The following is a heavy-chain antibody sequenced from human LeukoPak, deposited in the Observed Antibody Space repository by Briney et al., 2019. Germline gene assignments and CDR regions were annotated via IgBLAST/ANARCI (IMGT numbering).Heavy chain of an antibody. CDR2: ISYDGSNK. CDR3: ARGPYGMDV. V-gene: IGHV3-30-3*01. J-gene: IGHJ6*02. Sequence: GGSLRLSCAASGFTFSSYAMHWVRQAPGKGLEWVAVISYDGSNKYYADSVKGRFTISRDNAKNSLYLQMNSLRDEDTAVYYCARGPYGMDVWGQGTTVTVSS. CDR1: GFTFSSYA.